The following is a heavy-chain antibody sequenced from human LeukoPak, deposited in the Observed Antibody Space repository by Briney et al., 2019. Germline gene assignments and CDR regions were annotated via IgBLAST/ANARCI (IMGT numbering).Heavy chain of an antibody. CDR3: ARYDYGDCWFDP. V-gene: IGHV4-59*01. Sequence: NTSETLSLTCTVSGGSMNNYYWSWIRQAPGKGLEWIGYISDSGSTNYNPSLRSRVTISVDTSKNQFSLKLSSVTAADTALYYCARYDYGDCWFDPWGQGTLVTVSS. CDR1: GGSMNNYY. J-gene: IGHJ5*02. D-gene: IGHD4-17*01. CDR2: ISDSGST.